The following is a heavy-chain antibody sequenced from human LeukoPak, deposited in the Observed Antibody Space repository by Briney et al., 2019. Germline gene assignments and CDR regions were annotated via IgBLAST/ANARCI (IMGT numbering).Heavy chain of an antibody. Sequence: SETLSLTCTVSGGSINSSSYYWGWIRQPPGEGLEWIGSIYYSGSTYYNPSLKSRVTISVDTSKNQFSLKLSSVTAADTAVYYCARHTTLSIAAQFDYWGQGTLVTVSS. D-gene: IGHD6-6*01. J-gene: IGHJ4*02. CDR2: IYYSGST. CDR3: ARHTTLSIAAQFDY. CDR1: GGSINSSSYY. V-gene: IGHV4-39*01.